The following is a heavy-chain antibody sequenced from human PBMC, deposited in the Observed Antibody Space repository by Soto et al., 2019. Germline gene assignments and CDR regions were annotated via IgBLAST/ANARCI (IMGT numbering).Heavy chain of an antibody. V-gene: IGHV4-34*01. J-gene: IGHJ5*02. D-gene: IGHD6-13*01. Sequence: SETLSLTCAVYGGSFSGYYWSWIRQPPGKGLEWIGEINHSGSTNYNPSLKSRVTISVDTSKSQFSLKLSSATAADTAVYYCARSTTQQLVPQVGNWFDPWGQGTLVTVSS. CDR1: GGSFSGYY. CDR2: INHSGST. CDR3: ARSTTQQLVPQVGNWFDP.